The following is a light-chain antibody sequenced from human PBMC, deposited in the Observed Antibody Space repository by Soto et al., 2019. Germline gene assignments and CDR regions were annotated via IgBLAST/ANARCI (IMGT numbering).Light chain of an antibody. J-gene: IGKJ4*01. CDR3: QQSYSTPLT. CDR2: AAS. Sequence: DIQMTQSPSSLSASVRDRVTITCRTSQSISSYLNWYQQKPGKAPKLLIYAASSLQSGVPSRFSGSGSGIDFTLTISSLQPEDFATYYCQQSYSTPLTFGGGTKVEIK. V-gene: IGKV1-39*01. CDR1: QSISSY.